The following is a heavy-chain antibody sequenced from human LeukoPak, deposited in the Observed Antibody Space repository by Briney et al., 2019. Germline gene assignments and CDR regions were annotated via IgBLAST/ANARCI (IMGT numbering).Heavy chain of an antibody. V-gene: IGHV3-74*01. CDR3: ARAVLYNAAPSDY. Sequence: GGSLRLACAASGFTFSSYWMHWVRQAPGKGLVWVSRINSVVSSTSYADSVKGRFTISRDNAKNTLYLQMNSLRAEDTAVYYCARAVLYNAAPSDYWGQGTLVTVSS. J-gene: IGHJ4*02. D-gene: IGHD6-6*01. CDR2: INSVVSST. CDR1: GFTFSSYW.